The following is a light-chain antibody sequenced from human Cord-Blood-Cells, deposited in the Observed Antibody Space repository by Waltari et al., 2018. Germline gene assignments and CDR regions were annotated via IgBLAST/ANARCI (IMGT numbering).Light chain of an antibody. V-gene: IGKV3-11*01. Sequence: EIVLTQSPATLSLSPGERATLSCRASQSVSSYLAWYQQKPGQAPRLLIYDASNRATGIPAMVSGSGSGTDFTLTISSLEPEDFAVYYCQQRSNWPMYTFGQGTKLEIK. CDR3: QQRSNWPMYT. CDR1: QSVSSY. J-gene: IGKJ2*01. CDR2: DAS.